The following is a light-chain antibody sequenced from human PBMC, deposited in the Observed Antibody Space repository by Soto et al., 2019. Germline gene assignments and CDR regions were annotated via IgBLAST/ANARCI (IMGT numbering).Light chain of an antibody. J-gene: IGLJ2*01. CDR2: EVN. CDR3: CSYAGGSSVV. CDR1: SSDVGSYTY. Sequence: QSALTQPASVSGSPRQSITISCTGASSDVGSYTYVSWYQQHPGKAPKLMIYEVNNRPSGVSNRFSASKSGNTASLTISGLQGEDEADYHCCSYAGGSSVVCGGGTKLTVL. V-gene: IGLV2-14*01.